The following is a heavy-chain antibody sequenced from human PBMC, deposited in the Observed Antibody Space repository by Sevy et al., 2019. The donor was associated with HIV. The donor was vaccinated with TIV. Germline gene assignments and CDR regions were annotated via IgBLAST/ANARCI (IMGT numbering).Heavy chain of an antibody. CDR3: ARGENDDEFFQY. D-gene: IGHD1-26*01. CDR1: GFIFSNFA. CDR2: TSYDGSRK. J-gene: IGHJ1*01. V-gene: IGHV3-30*04. Sequence: GGSLRLSCTVSGFIFSNFAMHWVRQAPGKGLEWVAVTSYDGSRKYYADSVKGRFIVSRDNSRNILSLEMSSLTRDDTAVYYCARGENDDEFFQYWGQGTLVTVSS.